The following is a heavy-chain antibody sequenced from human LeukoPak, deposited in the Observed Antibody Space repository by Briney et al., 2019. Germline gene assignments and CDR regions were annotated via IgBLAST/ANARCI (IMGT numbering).Heavy chain of an antibody. V-gene: IGHV3-23*01. CDR2: ISGSGGST. D-gene: IGHD3-3*01. Sequence: PGGSLRLTCAASGFTFSSYGMHWVRQAPGKGLEWVSAISGSGGSTYYADSVKGRFTISRDNSKNTLYLQMNSLRAEDTAVYYCAKDGIAATIFGVVKRTPTVDAFDIWGQGTMVTVSS. CDR3: AKDGIAATIFGVVKRTPTVDAFDI. J-gene: IGHJ3*02. CDR1: GFTFSSYG.